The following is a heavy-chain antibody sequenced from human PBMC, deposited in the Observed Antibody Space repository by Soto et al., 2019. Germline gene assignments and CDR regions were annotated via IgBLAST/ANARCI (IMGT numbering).Heavy chain of an antibody. CDR1: GASITYGGYS. D-gene: IGHD5-12*01. V-gene: IGHV4-30-2*01. CDR2: ISHLEST. Sequence: QLQLHQSGSGLVKASQTLSLTCTLSGASITYGGYSWSWIRQPPGKDLEWLGYISHLESTFYNPSFQSRFTLSIDRSKNQFSLKLASMTAADTAVYYGARGGGYDPFDYCGQGTLVTVAS. CDR3: ARGGGYDPFDY. J-gene: IGHJ4*02.